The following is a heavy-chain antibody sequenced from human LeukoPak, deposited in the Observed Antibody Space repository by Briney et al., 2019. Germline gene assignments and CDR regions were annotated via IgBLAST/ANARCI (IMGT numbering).Heavy chain of an antibody. CDR3: ARGGFYDPRGWFDP. CDR2: IRYDGSNK. V-gene: IGHV3-30*02. J-gene: IGHJ5*02. Sequence: GGSLRLSCAASGFTFSSYGMHWVRQAPGKGLEWVAFIRYDGSNKYYADSVKGRFTISRDNSKNTLYLQMNSLRAEDTAVYYCARGGFYDPRGWFDPWGQGILVTVSS. CDR1: GFTFSSYG. D-gene: IGHD2/OR15-2a*01.